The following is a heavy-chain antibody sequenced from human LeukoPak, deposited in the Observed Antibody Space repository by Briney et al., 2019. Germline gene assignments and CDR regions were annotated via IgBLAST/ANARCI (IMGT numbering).Heavy chain of an antibody. Sequence: GGSLRLSCAASGFTFSNYALHWVRQAPGKGLEWVAVISYDGSNKYYADSVKGRFTIPRDNSNNTLYLQMNSLRAEDTAVYYCARDPFSIVGATPGYWGQGTLVTVSS. V-gene: IGHV3-30-3*01. J-gene: IGHJ4*02. CDR3: ARDPFSIVGATPGY. CDR2: ISYDGSNK. CDR1: GFTFSNYA. D-gene: IGHD1-26*01.